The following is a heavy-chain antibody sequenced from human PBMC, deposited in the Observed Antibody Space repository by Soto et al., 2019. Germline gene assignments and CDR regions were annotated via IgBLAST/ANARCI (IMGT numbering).Heavy chain of an antibody. CDR3: ARAGDIVASHAFDI. Sequence: GGSLRLSCAASGFTFSSYGMHWVRQAPGKGLEWVAVIWYDGSNKYYADSVKGRFTISRDNSKNTLYLQMNSRRAEDTAVYYCARAGDIVASHAFDIWGQGTMVTVSS. CDR1: GFTFSSYG. J-gene: IGHJ3*02. CDR2: IWYDGSNK. V-gene: IGHV3-33*01. D-gene: IGHD5-12*01.